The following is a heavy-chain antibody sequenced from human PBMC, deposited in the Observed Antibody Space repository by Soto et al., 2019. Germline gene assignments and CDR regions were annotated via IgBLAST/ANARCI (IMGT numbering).Heavy chain of an antibody. D-gene: IGHD3-10*01. CDR1: GDPITSGGFY. CDR3: ARDLRGRRSGRFDP. V-gene: IGHV4-31*03. Sequence: QVQLQESGPGRVKPSETLSLTCTLSGDPITSGGFYWTWIRQHPAKGLEWIGYIYYSGVTYYNPSLKSRATISVDTSKNQFSLNLSSVTAADTAMYYCARDLRGRRSGRFDPWGQGTLVTVSS. J-gene: IGHJ5*02. CDR2: IYYSGVT.